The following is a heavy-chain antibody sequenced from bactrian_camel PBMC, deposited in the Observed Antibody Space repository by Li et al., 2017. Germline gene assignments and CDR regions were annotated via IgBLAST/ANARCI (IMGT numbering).Heavy chain of an antibody. CDR3: AAGTRIIVGDYCDGITA. J-gene: IGHJ6*01. V-gene: IGHV3-2*01. Sequence: QLVESGGGLVQPGGSLRLSCATSGFPFNSYYITWVRQAPGQGGLEWVCSIGKGGSMSYYRDSVKGRFTISQDNAKNIIYLQMSSLTPDDTAMYYCAAGTRIIVGDYCDGITAWGQGTQVTVS. D-gene: IGHD3*01. CDR1: GFPFNSYY. CDR2: IGKGGSMS.